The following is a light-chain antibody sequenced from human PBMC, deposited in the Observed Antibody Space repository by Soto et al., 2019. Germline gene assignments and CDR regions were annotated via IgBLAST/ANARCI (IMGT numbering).Light chain of an antibody. Sequence: AIRMTQSPSSFSASTGDRVTITCRASQDISSYLAWYQQKPGKAPKLLIYAASTLQSGVPSRFSGSGFGTDFTLTISCLQSEDFATYYCQQYYSYGLTFGGGTKVEIK. J-gene: IGKJ4*01. CDR2: AAS. CDR3: QQYYSYGLT. CDR1: QDISSY. V-gene: IGKV1-8*01.